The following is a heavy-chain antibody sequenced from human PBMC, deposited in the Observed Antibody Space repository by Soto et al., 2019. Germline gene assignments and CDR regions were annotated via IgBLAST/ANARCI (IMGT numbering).Heavy chain of an antibody. CDR3: VRRSKAANAPRGNWFDP. V-gene: IGHV3-21*06. CDR1: GFTVSTFS. Sequence: XGSLRLSFAASGFTVSTFSMNWVRQAPGKGLEWVSSISSGSTYRYYADSVKGRFTISRDNAKNLLYLQMSSLRAEDTAVYYCVRRSKAANAPRGNWFDPWGHRTLVTVPS. CDR2: ISSGSTYR. J-gene: IGHJ5*02. D-gene: IGHD2-8*01.